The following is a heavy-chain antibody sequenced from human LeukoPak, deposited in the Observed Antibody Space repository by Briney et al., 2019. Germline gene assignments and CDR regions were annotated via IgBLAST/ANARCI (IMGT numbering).Heavy chain of an antibody. CDR3: AHRRLWYSSSWRDAFDI. Sequence: SGPTLVNPTQTLTLTCTFSGFSLSTSGVGVGWIRQPPGKALEWLALIYWNDDKRYSPSLKSRLTITKDTSKNQVVLTMTNMDPVDTATYYCAHRRLWYSSSWRDAFDIWGQGTMATVSS. CDR2: IYWNDDK. J-gene: IGHJ3*02. D-gene: IGHD6-13*01. V-gene: IGHV2-5*01. CDR1: GFSLSTSGVG.